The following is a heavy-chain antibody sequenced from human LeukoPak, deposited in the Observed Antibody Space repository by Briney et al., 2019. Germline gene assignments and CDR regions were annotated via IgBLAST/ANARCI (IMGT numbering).Heavy chain of an antibody. V-gene: IGHV4-61*02. CDR2: IYTSGST. CDR3: ARSILIIAAAGASDMDV. CDR1: GGSISSSSYY. D-gene: IGHD6-13*01. J-gene: IGHJ6*03. Sequence: SETLSLTCTVSGGSISSSSYYWSWIRQPAGKGLEWIGRIYTSGSTNYNPSLKSRVTISVDTSKNQFSLKLRSVTAADTAVYYCARSILIIAAAGASDMDVWGKGTTVTISS.